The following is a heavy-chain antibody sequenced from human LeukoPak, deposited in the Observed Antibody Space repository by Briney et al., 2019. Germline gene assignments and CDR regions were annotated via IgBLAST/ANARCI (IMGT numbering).Heavy chain of an antibody. J-gene: IGHJ4*02. Sequence: PGGSLRLSCAASGFTFSGYALHWVRQAPGKGLEWVAVISYDGRDKHFADSVKGRFTISRDNSKKTLFLQMNSLRAEDTAVYYCARDKDLYANYYFDYWGQGTLVTVSS. D-gene: IGHD5/OR15-5a*01. CDR3: ARDKDLYANYYFDY. V-gene: IGHV3-30*04. CDR1: GFTFSGYA. CDR2: ISYDGRDK.